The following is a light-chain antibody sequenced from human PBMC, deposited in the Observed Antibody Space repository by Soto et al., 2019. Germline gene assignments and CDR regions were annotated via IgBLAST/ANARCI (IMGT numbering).Light chain of an antibody. CDR2: EVS. CDR1: QSLLSSNGKTY. CDR3: IQGAQPPVT. J-gene: IGKJ5*01. Sequence: DIVMTQTPLSLSVTPGQPASISCKSGQSLLSSNGKTYLQWYLHKPGQPPHLLIYEVSKLFSGVPDRFSGSGSGTDFTLKISRMEADDAGIYYCIQGAQPPVTFGQGTRLEI. V-gene: IGKV2-29*02.